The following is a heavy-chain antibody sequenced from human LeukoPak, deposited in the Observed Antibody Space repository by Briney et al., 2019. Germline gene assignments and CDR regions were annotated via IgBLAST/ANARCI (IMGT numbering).Heavy chain of an antibody. CDR1: GGSISSYY. D-gene: IGHD6-13*01. CDR3: ARAPNLYSSSWFD. CDR2: IYYSGGA. Sequence: SETLSLTCTVSGGSISSYYWSWIRQPPGKGLEWIGYIYYSGGANYNPSLKSRVTISVDTSKNQFSLKLSSVTAADTAVYYCARAPNLYSSSWFDWGQGTLVTVSS. J-gene: IGHJ4*02. V-gene: IGHV4-59*01.